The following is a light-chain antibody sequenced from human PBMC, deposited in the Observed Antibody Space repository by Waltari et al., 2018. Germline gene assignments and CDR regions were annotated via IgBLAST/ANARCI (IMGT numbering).Light chain of an antibody. J-gene: IGKJ2*01. V-gene: IGKV1-5*01. CDR2: DAS. CDR1: QSVGEW. Sequence: DIQMTQSPSTLSASVGDRVTITCRASQSVGEWLAWYQQKPGEAPKLLIFDASNLESGVPSRFSGSGFGTEFTLTISSLQPDDFATYYCQQSYRTPLYTFGQGTKLDIK. CDR3: QQSYRTPLYT.